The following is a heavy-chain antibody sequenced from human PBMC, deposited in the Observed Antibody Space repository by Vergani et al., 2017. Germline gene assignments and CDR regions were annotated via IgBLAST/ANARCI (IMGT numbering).Heavy chain of an antibody. V-gene: IGHV1-46*01. D-gene: IGHD4-23*01. J-gene: IGHJ4*02. CDR1: GYTFTNYY. CDR3: ASGGVPLYYGGNPTQFGYYFDY. CDR2: INPSGGST. Sequence: QVQLVQSGAEVKKPGASVKVSCKASGYTFTNYYIHWVRQAPGQGLEWMGIINPSGGSTSYAQKLQGRVTMTRDTSTSTVYMELSSLRAEDTAVYYCASGGVPLYYGGNPTQFGYYFDYWGQGTLVTVSS.